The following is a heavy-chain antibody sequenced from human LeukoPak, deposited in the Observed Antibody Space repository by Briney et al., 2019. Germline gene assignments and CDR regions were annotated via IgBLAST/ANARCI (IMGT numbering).Heavy chain of an antibody. Sequence: PSETLSLTCTVSGDSISSTTYYWAWIRQPPGKGLAWIGNIYFTGTTFYNPSLKSRVIMSIGTSKNHFSLDLNSVTAADMAVYYCARGLYDGGSWFHFDSWGQGTLVTVSS. CDR1: GDSISSTTYY. D-gene: IGHD6-13*01. J-gene: IGHJ4*02. V-gene: IGHV4-39*02. CDR3: ARGLYDGGSWFHFDS. CDR2: IYFTGTT.